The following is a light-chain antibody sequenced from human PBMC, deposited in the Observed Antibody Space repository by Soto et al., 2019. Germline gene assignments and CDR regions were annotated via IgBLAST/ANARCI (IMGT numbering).Light chain of an antibody. J-gene: IGLJ2*01. CDR1: PSNIGSNT. Sequence: QSVLTQPPSASGTPGQRVTISCSGSPSNIGSNTVSWYQQFSGSAPRLIMYGDYRRPSGAPDRFSGSKSGTSASLAISGLQSEDESIFYCAAWDDSLSGHVVFGGGTQLTVL. CDR3: AAWDDSLSGHVV. CDR2: GDY. V-gene: IGLV1-44*01.